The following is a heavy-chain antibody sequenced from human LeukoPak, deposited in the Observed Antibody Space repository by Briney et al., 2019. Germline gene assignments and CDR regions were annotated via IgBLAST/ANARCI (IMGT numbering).Heavy chain of an antibody. Sequence: GGSLRLSCAASGFTFSSFSMNWVRQAPGKGLEWVSYISSSSSTIYYADSVKGRFTISRDNAKDSLYLQMNSLRAEDTAVYYCARDSYGSGSYYRIDYWGQGTLVTVSS. V-gene: IGHV3-48*04. CDR1: GFTFSSFS. D-gene: IGHD3-10*01. J-gene: IGHJ4*02. CDR3: ARDSYGSGSYYRIDY. CDR2: ISSSSSTI.